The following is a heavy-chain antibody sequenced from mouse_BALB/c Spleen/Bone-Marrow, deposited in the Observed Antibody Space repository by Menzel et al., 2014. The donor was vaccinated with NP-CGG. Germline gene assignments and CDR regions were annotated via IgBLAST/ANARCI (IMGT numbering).Heavy chain of an antibody. Sequence: QVQLQQSGTEVVRPGASVKLSCKASGYSFTTYWMNWVKQRPGQGLAWTGMIHPSDSETRLNKKFKDKSTLTVDKLSSTAYMQLNSQTSEVSAVYYGAIEKGYYGIAWLAYWGQRTLDSVSA. D-gene: IGHD2-1*01. CDR1: GYSFTTYW. J-gene: IGHJ3*01. CDR2: IHPSDSET. V-gene: IGHV1-74*01. CDR3: AIEKGYYGIAWLAY.